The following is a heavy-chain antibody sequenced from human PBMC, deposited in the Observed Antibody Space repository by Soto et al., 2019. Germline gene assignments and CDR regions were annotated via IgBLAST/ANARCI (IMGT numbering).Heavy chain of an antibody. J-gene: IGHJ4*02. V-gene: IGHV1-3*01. Sequence: ASVKVSCKASGYTFTSYAMHWVRQAPGQRLEWMGWINAGNGNTKYSQKFQGRVTITRDTSASTAYMELSSLRSEDTAVYYCARGSVYYDSSGYYYDWGQGTLVTVSS. D-gene: IGHD3-22*01. CDR3: ARGSVYYDSSGYYYD. CDR1: GYTFTSYA. CDR2: INAGNGNT.